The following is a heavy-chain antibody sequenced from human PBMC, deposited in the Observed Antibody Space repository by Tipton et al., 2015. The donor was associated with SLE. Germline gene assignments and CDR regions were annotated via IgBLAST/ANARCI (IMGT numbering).Heavy chain of an antibody. Sequence: TLSLTCTVSGGSISNYYWSWIRQPPGKGLEWIGYMYDSGSTTYNPPLKSRDTISVDASKNQYSLNLSSVTAADTAIYYCEGGAYFYYDMDVWGQGTTVIV. V-gene: IGHV4-59*01. CDR3: EGGAYFYYDMDV. D-gene: IGHD3-16*01. CDR1: GGSISNYY. J-gene: IGHJ6*02. CDR2: MYDSGST.